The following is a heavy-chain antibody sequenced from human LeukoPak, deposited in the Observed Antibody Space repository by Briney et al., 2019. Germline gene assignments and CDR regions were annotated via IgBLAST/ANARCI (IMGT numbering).Heavy chain of an antibody. J-gene: IGHJ6*03. V-gene: IGHV4-30-4*08. CDR1: GGSISSGDYY. CDR3: AREAGLRWFRSGRDYYYYMDV. D-gene: IGHD3-3*01. Sequence: SETLSLTCTVSGGSISSGDYYWSWIRQPPGKGLEWIGYIYYSGSTYYNPSLKSRVTISVDTSKNQFSLKLSSVTAADTAVYYCAREAGLRWFRSGRDYYYYMDVWGKGTTVTVSS. CDR2: IYYSGST.